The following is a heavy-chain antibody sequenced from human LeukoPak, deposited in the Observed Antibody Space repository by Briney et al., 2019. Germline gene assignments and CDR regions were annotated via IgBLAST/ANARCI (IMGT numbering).Heavy chain of an antibody. CDR2: IYHSGST. V-gene: IGHV4-34*01. D-gene: IGHD1-26*01. CDR1: GGSFSGYY. Sequence: SETLSLTCAVYGGSFSGYYWSWVRQPPGKGLEWIGEIYHSGSTNYNPSLKSRVTISVDKSKNQFSLKLNSVTAADTAVYYCARDKWEPRYAFDIWGQGTMVTVSS. J-gene: IGHJ3*02. CDR3: ARDKWEPRYAFDI.